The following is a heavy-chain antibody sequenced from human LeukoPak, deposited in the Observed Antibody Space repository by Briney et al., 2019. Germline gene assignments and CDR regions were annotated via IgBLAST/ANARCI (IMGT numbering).Heavy chain of an antibody. CDR2: ISGSGGST. D-gene: IGHD6-13*01. V-gene: IGHV3-23*01. J-gene: IGHJ6*03. Sequence: GGSLRLSCAASGFTFSSYAMSWVRQAPGKGLEWVSAISGSGGSTYYADSVKGRFTISRDNSKNTLYLQMNSLRAEDTAVYYCARGSSSWFYYYYYMDVWGKGTTVTVSS. CDR3: ARGSSSWFYYYYYMDV. CDR1: GFTFSSYA.